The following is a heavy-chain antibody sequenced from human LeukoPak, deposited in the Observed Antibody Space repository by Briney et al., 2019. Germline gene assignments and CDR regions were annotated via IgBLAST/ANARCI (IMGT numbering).Heavy chain of an antibody. D-gene: IGHD5-12*01. CDR3: AGDVDIVATGVAGVNY. CDR1: GGSISSYY. Sequence: SETLSLTCTVSGGSISSYYWSWLRQPPGKGLEWIGYIYYSGSTNYNPSLKSRVTISVDTSKNQFSLKLSSVTAADTAVYYCAGDVDIVATGVAGVNYWGQGTLVTVSS. J-gene: IGHJ4*02. CDR2: IYYSGST. V-gene: IGHV4-59*01.